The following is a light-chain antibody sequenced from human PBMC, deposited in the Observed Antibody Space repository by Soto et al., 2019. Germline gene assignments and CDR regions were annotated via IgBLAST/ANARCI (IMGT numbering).Light chain of an antibody. CDR1: SSDVGGYNY. CDR2: EVI. Sequence: QSALTQPASVSGSPGQSITISCTGTSSDVGGYNYVSWYQQHPGKAPKLMIFEVINRPSGVSNRFSGSKSGNTASLIISGLQAEDEADYFCSSYTTTSTLVLFGGGTKVTVL. CDR3: SSYTTTSTLVL. V-gene: IGLV2-14*01. J-gene: IGLJ2*01.